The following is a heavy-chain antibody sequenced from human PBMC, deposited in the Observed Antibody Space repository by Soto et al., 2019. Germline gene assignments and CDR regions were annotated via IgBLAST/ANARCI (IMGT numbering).Heavy chain of an antibody. D-gene: IGHD6-13*01. CDR1: GYSFIKYT. J-gene: IGHJ5*01. CDR3: ERTRAIAVGGLTWFDS. CDR2: INGGDGDM. Sequence: QVQLVQSGAEVKKPGASVKVSCKASGYSFIKYTIHWVRQAPGQRVEWMGWINGGDGDMKFSHKFQGRVTMTRDTTETTTYMELSSLGSEATAIYHCERTRAIAVGGLTWFDSWGQGTLVTVSS. V-gene: IGHV1-3*01.